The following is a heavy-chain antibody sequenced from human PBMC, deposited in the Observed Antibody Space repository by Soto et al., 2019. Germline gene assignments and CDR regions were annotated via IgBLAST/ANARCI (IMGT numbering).Heavy chain of an antibody. J-gene: IGHJ6*02. V-gene: IGHV3-9*01. Sequence: GGSLRLSCAASGFTFGDYAMHWVRQVPGKGLEWVSGFKWNSGDVGYADSVKGRFTISRDNAKNSLYLQMNSLRPEDTAVYYCAKDRSPGSPYYGMDFWGQGTMVTVSS. D-gene: IGHD3-10*01. CDR2: FKWNSGDV. CDR3: AKDRSPGSPYYGMDF. CDR1: GFTFGDYA.